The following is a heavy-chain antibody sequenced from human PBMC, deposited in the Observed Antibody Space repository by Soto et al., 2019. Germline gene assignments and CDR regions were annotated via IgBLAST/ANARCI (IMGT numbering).Heavy chain of an antibody. CDR2: ISSSSSYI. CDR1: GFTFSSYS. J-gene: IGHJ4*02. Sequence: EVQLVESGGGLVKPGGSLRLSCAASGFTFSSYSMNWVRQAPGKGLEWVSSISSSSSYIYYADSVKGRFTISRDNAKNSLYLQMNSLRAEDTAVYYCARGGEQQLVAFDYWGQGTLVTVSS. D-gene: IGHD6-13*01. V-gene: IGHV3-21*01. CDR3: ARGGEQQLVAFDY.